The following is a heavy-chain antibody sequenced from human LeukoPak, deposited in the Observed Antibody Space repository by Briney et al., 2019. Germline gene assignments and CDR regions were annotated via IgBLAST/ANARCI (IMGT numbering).Heavy chain of an antibody. CDR3: ARGAGVGATLDY. V-gene: IGHV1-8*01. CDR1: GYTFTSYD. D-gene: IGHD1-26*01. Sequence: ASVTVSCTASGYTFTSYDINWVRQATGQGLEWMGWMNPNSGNTGYAQKFQGRVTMTRNTSISTAYMELSSLRSEDTAVYYCARGAGVGATLDYWGQGTLVTVSS. J-gene: IGHJ4*02. CDR2: MNPNSGNT.